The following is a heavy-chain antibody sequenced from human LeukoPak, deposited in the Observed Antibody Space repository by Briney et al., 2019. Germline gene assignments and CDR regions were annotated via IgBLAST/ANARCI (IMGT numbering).Heavy chain of an antibody. CDR1: GGSFSGYY. V-gene: IGHV4-34*01. J-gene: IGHJ4*02. CDR2: INHSGST. CDR3: ARGGDYGGNSEAVDY. D-gene: IGHD4-23*01. Sequence: LSETLSLTCAVYGGSFSGYYWSWIRQPPGKGLEWIGEINHSGSTNYNPSLKSRVTISVDTSKNQFSLKLSSVTAADTAVYYCARGGDYGGNSEAVDYWGQGTLVTVSS.